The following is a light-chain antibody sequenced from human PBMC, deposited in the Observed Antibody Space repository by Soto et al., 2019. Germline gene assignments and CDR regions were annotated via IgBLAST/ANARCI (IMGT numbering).Light chain of an antibody. V-gene: IGKV3-20*01. CDR3: QQYGSSTWT. CDR1: QSVRRSY. CDR2: GAS. Sequence: EIVLTQSPGTLSLSPGERATLSCRASQSVRRSYLAWYQPKPGQAPRLXIYGASTRETGIPDRFSGSGAGTECTLTISRLEPEDFAVDYCQQYGSSTWTFGQGTKVDIK. J-gene: IGKJ1*01.